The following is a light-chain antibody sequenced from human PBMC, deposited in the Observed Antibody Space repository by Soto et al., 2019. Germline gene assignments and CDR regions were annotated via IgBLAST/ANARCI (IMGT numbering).Light chain of an antibody. J-gene: IGKJ1*01. CDR1: QSVSSSY. CDR3: QQYSSSRT. Sequence: VLMQAAGTQYLSPGERATLSCRASQSVSSSYLAWYQQKPGQAPRLLIYEASNRATGIPVRFSGSGSETDFTLTITRLEPEDFAMYYCQQYSSSRTFGQGT. V-gene: IGKV3-20*01. CDR2: EAS.